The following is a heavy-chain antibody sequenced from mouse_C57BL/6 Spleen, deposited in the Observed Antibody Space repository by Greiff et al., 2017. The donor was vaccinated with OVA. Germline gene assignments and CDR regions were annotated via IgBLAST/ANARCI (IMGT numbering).Heavy chain of an antibody. Sequence: QVQLQQPGAELVMPGASVKLSCKASGYTFTSYWMHWVKQRPGQGLEWIGEIDPSDSYTNYNQKFKGKSTLTVDKSSSTAYMRLSSLTSEDSAVYYCARSIGYDYPLDYWGQGTTLTVSS. CDR2: IDPSDSYT. CDR1: GYTFTSYW. CDR3: ARSIGYDYPLDY. V-gene: IGHV1-69*01. D-gene: IGHD2-4*01. J-gene: IGHJ2*01.